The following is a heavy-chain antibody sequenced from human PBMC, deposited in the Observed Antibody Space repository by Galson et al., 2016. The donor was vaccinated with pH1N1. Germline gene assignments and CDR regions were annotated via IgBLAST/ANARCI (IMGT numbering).Heavy chain of an antibody. V-gene: IGHV3-7*01. J-gene: IGHJ3*01. CDR2: IKQDGSHK. CDR3: VRKVGDF. Sequence: SLRLSCAASGFTFSDYWMSWVRQAPGKGLEWVANIKQDGSHKYFVDSVKGRFTISRDNAKNSLFLQMNSLRAEDTALYYCVRKVGDFWGQGTMVTVSS. CDR1: GFTFSDYW. D-gene: IGHD1-26*01.